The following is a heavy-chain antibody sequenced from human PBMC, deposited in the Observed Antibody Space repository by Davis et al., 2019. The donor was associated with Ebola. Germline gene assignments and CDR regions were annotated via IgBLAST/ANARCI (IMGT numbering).Heavy chain of an antibody. D-gene: IGHD6-13*01. CDR1: GFTFSSSA. J-gene: IGHJ4*02. V-gene: IGHV3-21*01. CDR3: AKEGSAAAGPHFDS. Sequence: GGSLRLSCAASGFTFSSSAMNWVRQAPGKGLEWVSSISSSSSYIYYADSVKGRFTISRDNSKNTLYLQMNSLRAEDTAVYYCAKEGSAAAGPHFDSWGQGTLVTVSS. CDR2: ISSSSSYI.